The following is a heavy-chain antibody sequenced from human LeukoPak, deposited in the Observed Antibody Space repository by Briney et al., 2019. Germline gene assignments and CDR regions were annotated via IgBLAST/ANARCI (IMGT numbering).Heavy chain of an antibody. CDR1: RGSFSGYY. CDR3: AKGAYDYIEMGYFDY. V-gene: IGHV3-23*01. D-gene: IGHD5-12*01. J-gene: IGHJ4*02. CDR2: IVASSGST. Sequence: ETLSLTCAVYRGSFSGYYWSWIRQAPGKGLEWLSLIVASSGSTFYADSVKGRFTISRDNSKNTLYLQMNSLRADDTAVYYCAKGAYDYIEMGYFDYWGQGTLVTVSS.